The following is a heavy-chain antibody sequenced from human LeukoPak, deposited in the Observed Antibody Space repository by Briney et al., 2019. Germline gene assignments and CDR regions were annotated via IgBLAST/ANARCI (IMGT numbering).Heavy chain of an antibody. CDR3: ARAAYYGSGSFDH. V-gene: IGHV3-11*01. CDR2: ISSSGSTI. D-gene: IGHD3-10*01. CDR1: GFTFSDYY. Sequence: GGSLRLSCAASGFTFSDYYMSWIRQAPGKGLEWDSYISSSGSTIYYADSVKGRFTISRDNAKNSLYLQMSSLRAEDTAVYYCARAAYYGSGSFDHWGQGTLVTVSS. J-gene: IGHJ4*02.